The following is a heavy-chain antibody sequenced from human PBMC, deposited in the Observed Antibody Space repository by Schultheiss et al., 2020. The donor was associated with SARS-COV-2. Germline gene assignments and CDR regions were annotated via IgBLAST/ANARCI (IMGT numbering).Heavy chain of an antibody. J-gene: IGHJ4*02. CDR3: ARVGGTTVPSYYFDY. V-gene: IGHV4-31*03. D-gene: IGHD4-17*01. CDR2: IYYSGST. CDR1: GFSLTTGTMC. Sequence: SGPTLVKPTQTLTLTCTFSGFSLTTGTMCVSWVRQPPGKGLEWIGYIYYSGSTYYNPSLKSRVTISVDTSKNQFSLKLSSVTAADTAVYYCARVGGTTVPSYYFDYWGQGTLVTVSS.